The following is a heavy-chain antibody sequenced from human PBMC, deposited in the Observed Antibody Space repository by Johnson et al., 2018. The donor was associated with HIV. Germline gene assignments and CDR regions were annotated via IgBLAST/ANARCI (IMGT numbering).Heavy chain of an antibody. CDR3: ARDPPSPGARVPVFDL. V-gene: IGHV3-9*01. CDR1: GFTFDDYA. J-gene: IGHJ3*01. CDR2: ISWNGGST. Sequence: VQLVESGGGLVQPGRSMRLSCAASGFTFDDYAMHWVRQAPGKGLEWVSGISWNGGSTYYADSVKGRFTISRDSSKNTLYLQMNSLRTEDTAVYYCARDPPSPGARVPVFDLWGQGTMVTVSS.